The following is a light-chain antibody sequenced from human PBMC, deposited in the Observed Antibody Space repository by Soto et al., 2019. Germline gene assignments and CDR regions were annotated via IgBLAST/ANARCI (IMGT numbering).Light chain of an antibody. CDR1: SSNIGAGYD. CDR2: DNS. Sequence: QSVLTQPPSVSGAPGQRVTISCTGSSSNIGAGYDVHWYQQLPGTAPKLLIYDNSNRPSGVPDRFSGSKSGTSASLAITGLQAEDEADYYCQSYDSSLVVFGGGTKLTVL. CDR3: QSYDSSLVV. J-gene: IGLJ2*01. V-gene: IGLV1-40*01.